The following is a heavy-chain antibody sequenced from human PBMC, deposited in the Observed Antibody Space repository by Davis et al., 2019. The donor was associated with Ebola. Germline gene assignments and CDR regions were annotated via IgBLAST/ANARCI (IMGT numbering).Heavy chain of an antibody. CDR1: RGTFSSYA. Sequence: SVTVSCKASRGTFSSYAIRWVRQAPGQGLAWMGGIIPIFGTANYAQKFQGRVTITADESTSTVYMELSSLRSEDTAVYYCARPRYSSSWYYFDYWGQGTLVTVSS. J-gene: IGHJ4*02. CDR2: IIPIFGTA. CDR3: ARPRYSSSWYYFDY. V-gene: IGHV1-69*13. D-gene: IGHD6-13*01.